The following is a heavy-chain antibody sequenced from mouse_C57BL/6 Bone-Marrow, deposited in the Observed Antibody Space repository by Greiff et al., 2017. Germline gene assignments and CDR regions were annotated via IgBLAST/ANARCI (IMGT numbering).Heavy chain of an antibody. D-gene: IGHD1-1*01. V-gene: IGHV1-50*01. CDR1: GYTFTSYW. CDR3: ARNPYYGSSYVYFDY. Sequence: QVQLQQPGAELVKPGASVKLSCKASGYTFTSYWMQWVKQRPGQGLEWIGEIDPSDSYTNYNQKFKGKATFTVDTSSSTAYMQLSSLTSEDSAVYYCARNPYYGSSYVYFDYWGQGTTLTVSS. J-gene: IGHJ2*01. CDR2: IDPSDSYT.